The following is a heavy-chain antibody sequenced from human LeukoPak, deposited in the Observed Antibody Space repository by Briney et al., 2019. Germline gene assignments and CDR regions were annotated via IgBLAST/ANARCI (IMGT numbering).Heavy chain of an antibody. D-gene: IGHD6-19*01. Sequence: GGSLRLFCAASGFTFSSCAMSWVRQAPGKGLEWVSAISGSGGYTYYADSVKGRFTISRDNSKNTLYLQVNSLRAEDTAVYYCAKGSSRGGMGAVDYWGQGTLVSVSA. CDR3: AKGSSRGGMGAVDY. CDR2: ISGSGGYT. CDR1: GFTFSSCA. J-gene: IGHJ4*02. V-gene: IGHV3-23*01.